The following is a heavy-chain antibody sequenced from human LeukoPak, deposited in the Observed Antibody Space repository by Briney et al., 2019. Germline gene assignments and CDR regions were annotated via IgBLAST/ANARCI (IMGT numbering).Heavy chain of an antibody. D-gene: IGHD3-10*01. CDR1: GFTFSNYA. CDR3: ARGRSRGVRFDY. V-gene: IGHV3-30*04. J-gene: IGHJ4*02. Sequence: GGSLRLSCAASGFTFSNYAIHWVRQAPGKGLEWVAVISYDGTKKYYADSVKGRFTISRDNSNNTLYLQMNSLRAEDTAMYYCARGRSRGVRFDYWGQGTLVTVSS. CDR2: ISYDGTKK.